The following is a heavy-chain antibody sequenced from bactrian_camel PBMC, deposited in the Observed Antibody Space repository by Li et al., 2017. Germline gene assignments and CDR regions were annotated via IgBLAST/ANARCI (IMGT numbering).Heavy chain of an antibody. J-gene: IGHJ6*01. CDR3: VRDLREGTWHAFGY. CDR2: VYTGGGTTT. V-gene: IGHV3S40*01. D-gene: IGHD5*01. CDR1: EYSDC. Sequence: VQLVESGGGLVQPGGSLRLSCTASEYSDCMGWFRQAPGQEREGVAAVYTGGGTTTYYVDSVKGRFTISRDNVKNAVYLQMNSLKPEDTAVYYCVRDLREGTWHAFGYWGQGTQVTVS.